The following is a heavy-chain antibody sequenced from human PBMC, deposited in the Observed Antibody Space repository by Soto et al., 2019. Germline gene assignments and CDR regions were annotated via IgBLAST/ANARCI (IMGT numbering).Heavy chain of an antibody. CDR1: GFTVSTHA. CDR3: ARDWQQLAPYALDF. CDR2: IWYDGSNK. V-gene: IGHV3-33*01. D-gene: IGHD6-13*01. J-gene: IGHJ6*02. Sequence: QVQLVESGGGVVQPGTSLRLSCTTSGFTVSTHAMHWVLQAPGKGLEWVAQIWYDGSNKYYADSVKGRFTISRDHSRNMVYVQMNSLRVEDTAVYYCARDWQQLAPYALDFWGQGTSVTVSS.